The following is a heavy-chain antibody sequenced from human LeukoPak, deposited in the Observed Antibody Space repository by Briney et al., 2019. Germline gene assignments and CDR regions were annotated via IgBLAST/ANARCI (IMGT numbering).Heavy chain of an antibody. CDR3: ARVSKGISPSDY. J-gene: IGHJ4*02. CDR2: INHSGST. CDR1: GGSFSGYY. Sequence: SETLSLTCAVYGGSFSGYYWSWIRQPPGKGLEWIGEINHSGSTNYNPSLKSRVTISVDTSRNQFSLKLSSVTAADTAVYYCARVSKGISPSDYWGQGTLVTVSS. D-gene: IGHD2/OR15-2a*01. V-gene: IGHV4-34*01.